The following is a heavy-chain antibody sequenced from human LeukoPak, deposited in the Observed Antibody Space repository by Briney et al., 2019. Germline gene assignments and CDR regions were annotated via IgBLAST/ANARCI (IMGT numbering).Heavy chain of an antibody. J-gene: IGHJ6*02. D-gene: IGHD2-2*01. CDR1: GGTFISYA. CDR2: IIPIFGTA. Sequence: SVKVSCKASGGTFISYAISWVRQAPGQGLEWMGGIIPIFGTANYAQKFQGRVTITADESTSTAYMELSSLRSEDTAVYYCARGEYCSSTSCYQGAYYGMDVWGQGTTVTVSS. CDR3: ARGEYCSSTSCYQGAYYGMDV. V-gene: IGHV1-69*13.